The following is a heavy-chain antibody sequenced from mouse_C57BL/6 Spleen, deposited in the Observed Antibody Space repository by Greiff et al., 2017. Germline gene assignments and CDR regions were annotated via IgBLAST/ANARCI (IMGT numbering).Heavy chain of an antibody. CDR1: GFSLPSYG. D-gene: IGHD1-1*01. J-gene: IGHJ4*01. CDR2: KWSGGSP. CDR3: DRYYYGSNAMDY. Sequence: QVQLQQSGPGLVQPSQSLSITCTVSGFSLPSYGVHWVRQSPGKGLEWLGVKWSGGSPDYNAAFITRLSSSKDNSKSQVFFKMNSLEADDTDLYYCDRYYYGSNAMDYWGQGTSVTVSS. V-gene: IGHV2-2*01.